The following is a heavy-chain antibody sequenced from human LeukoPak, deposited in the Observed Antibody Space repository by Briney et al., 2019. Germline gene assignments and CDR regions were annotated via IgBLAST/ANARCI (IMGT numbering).Heavy chain of an antibody. J-gene: IGHJ4*02. CDR1: GLTFSSYA. Sequence: GGSLRLSCAASGLTFSSYAMTWVRQAPGKGLEWVSGISVSGGRTDYADSVKGRFTISRDNSKNTLYLQMNSLRAEDTAVYYCAKRGPGYDKSTYPPHYFDYWGQGTLVTVSS. CDR2: ISVSGGRT. D-gene: IGHD3-22*01. V-gene: IGHV3-23*01. CDR3: AKRGPGYDKSTYPPHYFDY.